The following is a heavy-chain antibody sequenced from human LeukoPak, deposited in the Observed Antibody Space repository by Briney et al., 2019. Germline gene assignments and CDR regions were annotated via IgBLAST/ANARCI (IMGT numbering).Heavy chain of an antibody. CDR1: GGSISSYY. J-gene: IGHJ5*02. CDR3: ARGFYGSGIPGFDP. D-gene: IGHD3-10*01. V-gene: IGHV4-59*12. CDR2: IYYSGST. Sequence: SETLSLTCTVSGGSISSYYWSWIRQPPGKGLEWIGYIYYSGSTNYNPSLKSRVTISVDTSKNQFSLKLSSVTAADTAVYYCARGFYGSGIPGFDPWGQGTLVTVSS.